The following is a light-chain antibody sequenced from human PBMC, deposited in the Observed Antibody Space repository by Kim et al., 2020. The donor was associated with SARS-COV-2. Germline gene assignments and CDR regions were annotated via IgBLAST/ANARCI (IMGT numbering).Light chain of an antibody. CDR2: GAS. V-gene: IGKV3-20*01. CDR1: QNVNNNY. J-gene: IGKJ2*01. CDR3: QQYGSSPYT. Sequence: IVLTQSPGTLSLSPGESATLSCRASQNVNNNYLAWFQQKPGQAPRLLIYGASGRAPGIPDRFSGSGFGADFTLTISRLEPEDFAVYYCQQYGSSPYTFGQGTKLEI.